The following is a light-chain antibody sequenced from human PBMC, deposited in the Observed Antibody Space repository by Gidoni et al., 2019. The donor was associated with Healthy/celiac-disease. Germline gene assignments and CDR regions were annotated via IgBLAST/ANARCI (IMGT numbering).Light chain of an antibody. CDR1: NIGSKS. J-gene: IGLJ2*01. CDR2: DDI. CDR3: QVWDSSSDLPV. V-gene: IGLV3-21*02. Sequence: SYVLTQPPPVSVAHGQTARITCGGNNIGSKSVHWYQQKPGQAPVLVVYDDIDRPSGIPERFSGSNSWNTATLTISRVEAGDEADYYCQVWDSSSDLPVFGGGTKLTVL.